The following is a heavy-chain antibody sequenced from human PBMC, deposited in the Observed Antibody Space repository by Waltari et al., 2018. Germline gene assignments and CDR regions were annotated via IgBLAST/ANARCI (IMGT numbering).Heavy chain of an antibody. Sequence: LPLQESGPGLVKPSEPLSLTCIVSGGSISRRTYYCGWIRQSPGKGLEWIGSIYYSGSTYYNPTLESRVTRLGDTSKNQLSLKLTSVTAADTAVYYCVRHWKRNGYRFDPWGQGTLVTVSS. CDR2: IYYSGST. V-gene: IGHV4-39*01. D-gene: IGHD5-12*01. CDR3: VRHWKRNGYRFDP. J-gene: IGHJ5*02. CDR1: GGSISRRTYY.